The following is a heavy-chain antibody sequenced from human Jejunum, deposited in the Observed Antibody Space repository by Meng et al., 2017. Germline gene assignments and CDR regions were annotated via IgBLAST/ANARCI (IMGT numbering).Heavy chain of an antibody. Sequence: QGQPPQSGPGLVKPSGTLSLTCAVSGGSISNNNWWSWVRQPPGKGLEWIGEISHTGRINYNPSLKSRVTMSLDKSKNQFSLDLTSVTGADTAVYYCARDLLDPNIAATGWFDPWGQGTLVTVSS. V-gene: IGHV4-4*02. D-gene: IGHD2/OR15-2a*01. J-gene: IGHJ5*02. CDR2: ISHTGRI. CDR3: ARDLLDPNIAATGWFDP. CDR1: GGSISNNNW.